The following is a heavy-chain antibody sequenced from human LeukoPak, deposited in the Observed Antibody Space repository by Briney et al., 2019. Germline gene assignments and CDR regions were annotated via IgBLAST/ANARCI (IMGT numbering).Heavy chain of an antibody. CDR1: GFTFSSYA. D-gene: IGHD6-13*01. V-gene: IGHV3-30*04. CDR2: ISYDGSNK. CDR3: ASSYSSSGFDGMDV. J-gene: IGHJ6*02. Sequence: GRFLRLSCAASGFTFSSYAMHWVRQAPGKGLEWVAVISYDGSNKYYADSVKGRFTISRDNSKNTLYLQMNSLRAEDTAVYYCASSYSSSGFDGMDVWGQGTTVTVSS.